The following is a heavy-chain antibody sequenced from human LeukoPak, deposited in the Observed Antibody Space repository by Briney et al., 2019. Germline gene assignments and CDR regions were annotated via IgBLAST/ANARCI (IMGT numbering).Heavy chain of an antibody. J-gene: IGHJ3*02. CDR1: GFTVSSSY. V-gene: IGHV3-53*01. CDR2: LYSGGST. CDR3: ARSHRGSNSLSFDI. Sequence: PGGSLRLSCAASGFTVSSSYMSWVRQAPGKGLEWVSVLYSGGSTYYADSVKGRFTISRHNSKNTLYLQMNSLRAEDTAVYYCARSHRGSNSLSFDIWGQGTKVTVSS. D-gene: IGHD1-26*01.